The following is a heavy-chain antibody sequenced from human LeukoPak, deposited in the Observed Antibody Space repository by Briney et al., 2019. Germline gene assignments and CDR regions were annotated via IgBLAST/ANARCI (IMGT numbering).Heavy chain of an antibody. CDR3: ARQEARNYYYEGLDY. Sequence: GRSLRLSCAASGFRFSGYAIHWVRQAPGKGLEWVALISYDGRRKDYADSVKGRFTIDRDNSKNTVYLQMNSLRPDDTAIYFCARQEARNYYYEGLDYWGQGNLVTVSS. CDR2: ISYDGRRK. V-gene: IGHV3-30*04. D-gene: IGHD3-22*01. J-gene: IGHJ4*02. CDR1: GFRFSGYA.